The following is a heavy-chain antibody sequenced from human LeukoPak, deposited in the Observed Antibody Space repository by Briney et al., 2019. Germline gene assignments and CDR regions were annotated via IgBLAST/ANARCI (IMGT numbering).Heavy chain of an antibody. CDR3: AKDRHDDEVNYFDY. CDR1: GLTFTSYG. D-gene: IGHD1-1*01. CDR2: ISYDGSNK. J-gene: IGHJ4*02. V-gene: IGHV3-30*18. Sequence: GGSLRLSCAASGLTFTSYGMHWVRQASGKGLEWVAVISYDGSNKYYADSVKGRFTISRDNSKNTLYLQINSLRAEDTAVYYCAKDRHDDEVNYFDYWGQGTLVTVSS.